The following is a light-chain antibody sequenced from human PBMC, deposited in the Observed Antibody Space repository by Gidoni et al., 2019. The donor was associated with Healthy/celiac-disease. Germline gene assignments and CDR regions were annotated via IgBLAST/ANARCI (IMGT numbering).Light chain of an antibody. CDR3: QQSYSTTFT. V-gene: IGKV1-39*01. J-gene: IGKJ3*01. CDR1: QSISSY. Sequence: DIQMTQSPSSLSASVGDRVTITCRASQSISSYLNWSQQKPGKAPKLLIYAASSLQSGVPSRFSGSGSGTDFTLTISSLQPEDFATDYGQQSYSTTFTFGPGTKVDI. CDR2: AAS.